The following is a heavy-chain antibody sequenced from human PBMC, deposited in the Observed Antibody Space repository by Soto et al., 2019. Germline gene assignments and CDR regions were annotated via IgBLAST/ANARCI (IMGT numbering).Heavy chain of an antibody. CDR3: VTEVYCSGSTCLYKWFDP. J-gene: IGHJ5*02. Sequence: EVQLVESGGGLVQPGGSLRLSCAASGFSFSSYWMHWVRQSEGKGLECVSRISRDGRSTTNADSVKGRFTISRDNSNNTLYLYMNSLRGEDTAIYYCVTEVYCSGSTCLYKWFDPWGQGTLVTVSS. V-gene: IGHV3-74*03. CDR1: GFSFSSYW. D-gene: IGHD2-15*01. CDR2: ISRDGRST.